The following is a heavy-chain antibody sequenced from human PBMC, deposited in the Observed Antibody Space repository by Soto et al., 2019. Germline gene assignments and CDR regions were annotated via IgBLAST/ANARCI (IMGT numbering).Heavy chain of an antibody. D-gene: IGHD2-8*01. CDR2: INPKSGGT. CDR1: GYSFTDYH. CDR3: ARGDSTDCSNGVCSFFYNHDMDV. Sequence: WPSVKVSCKASGYSFTDYHIHWVRQAPGQGLEWLGRINPKSGGTSTAQKFQGWVTMTTDTSISTASMELTRLTYDDQAIYYCARGDSTDCSNGVCSFFYNHDMDVWGQGLTVSDS. V-gene: IGHV1-2*04. J-gene: IGHJ6*02.